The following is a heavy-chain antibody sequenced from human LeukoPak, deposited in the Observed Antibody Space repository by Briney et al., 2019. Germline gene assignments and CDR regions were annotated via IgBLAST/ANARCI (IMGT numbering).Heavy chain of an antibody. CDR2: IFYSGST. V-gene: IGHV4-59*08. D-gene: IGHD2-2*02. J-gene: IGHJ3*02. CDR1: GGSISSYY. CDR3: ARQGGLYFSI. Sequence: SETLSLTCTVSGGSISSYYWSWIRQPLGKGLEWIGNIFYSGSTNYNPSLKSRVTISVDTAKNQFSLKLSFVTAADTAVYYCARQGGLYFSIWGQRTMVTVSS.